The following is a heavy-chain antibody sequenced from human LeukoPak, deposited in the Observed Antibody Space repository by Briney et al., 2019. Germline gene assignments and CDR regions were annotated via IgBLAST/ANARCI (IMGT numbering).Heavy chain of an antibody. CDR1: GFTFSSYA. CDR3: AKDDYVWGSYRHTLDY. V-gene: IGHV3-23*01. D-gene: IGHD3-16*02. CDR2: ISGSGGST. Sequence: PGGSLRLSCAASGFTFSSYAISWVRQAPGKGLEWVSAISGSGGSTYYADSVKGRFTISRDNSKNTLYLQMNSLRAEDTAVYYCAKDDYVWGSYRHTLDYWGQGTLVTVSS. J-gene: IGHJ4*02.